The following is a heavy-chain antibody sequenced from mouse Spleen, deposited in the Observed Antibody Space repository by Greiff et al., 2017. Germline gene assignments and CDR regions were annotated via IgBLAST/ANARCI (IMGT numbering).Heavy chain of an antibody. D-gene: IGHD1-1*01. CDR2: IRNKANGYTT. J-gene: IGHJ4*01. CDR1: GFTFTDYY. V-gene: IGHV7-3*01. CDR3: ARLYYGSSYDYYAMDY. Sequence: EVKLVESGGGLVQPGGSLSLSCAASGFTFTDYYMSWVRQPPGKALEWLGFIRNKANGYTTEYSASVKGRFTISRDNSQSILYLQMNALRAEDSATYYCARLYYGSSYDYYAMDYWGQGTSVTVSS.